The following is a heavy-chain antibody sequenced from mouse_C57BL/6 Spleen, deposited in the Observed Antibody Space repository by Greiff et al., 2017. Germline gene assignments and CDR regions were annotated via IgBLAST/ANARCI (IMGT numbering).Heavy chain of an antibody. CDR3: ARTNWDGWFAY. V-gene: IGHV5-17*01. CDR2: ISSGSSTI. D-gene: IGHD4-1*01. Sequence: EVQGVESGGGLVKPGGSLKLSCAASGFTFSDYGMHWVRQAPEKGLAWVAYISSGSSTIYYADTVKGRFTISRDNAKNTLFQQMTRLRSEDTTMYYCARTNWDGWFAYWGQGTLVTVSA. J-gene: IGHJ3*01. CDR1: GFTFSDYG.